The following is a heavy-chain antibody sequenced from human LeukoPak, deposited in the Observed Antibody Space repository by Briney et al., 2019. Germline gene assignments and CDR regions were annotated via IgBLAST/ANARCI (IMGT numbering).Heavy chain of an antibody. J-gene: IGHJ4*02. V-gene: IGHV4-4*02. D-gene: IGHD6-13*01. Sequence: SETLSLTCAVSGGSISSSNWWNWVRQPPGKGLEWIGEIYHSGSTNYNPSLKSRVTISVDKSKNQFSLKLSSVTAADTAVYYCAREVYSSSWYDYWGQGTLVTVSS. CDR1: GGSISSSNW. CDR2: IYHSGST. CDR3: AREVYSSSWYDY.